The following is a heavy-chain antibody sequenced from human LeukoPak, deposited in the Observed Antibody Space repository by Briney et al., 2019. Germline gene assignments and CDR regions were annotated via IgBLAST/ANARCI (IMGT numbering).Heavy chain of an antibody. D-gene: IGHD3-10*01. Sequence: KPSETLSLTCAVYGGSFSGYYWSWIRQPPGKGLEWIGEINHSGSTNYNPSLKSRVTISVDTSKNQFSLKLSSVTAADTAVYYCARRWFGMAYWGQGTLVTVSS. J-gene: IGHJ4*02. V-gene: IGHV4-34*01. CDR1: GGSFSGYY. CDR2: INHSGST. CDR3: ARRWFGMAY.